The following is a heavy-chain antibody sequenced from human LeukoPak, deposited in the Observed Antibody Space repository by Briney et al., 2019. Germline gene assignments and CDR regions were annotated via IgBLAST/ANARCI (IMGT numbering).Heavy chain of an antibody. J-gene: IGHJ5*02. CDR1: GYTFTGYY. Sequence: ASVKVSCKASGYTFTGYYMHWVRQAPGQGLEWMGWINPNSGGTNYAQKFQGRVTMTRDTSISTAYMELSRLRSDDTVVYYCARDTEELLWFGELLARNNWFDPWGQGALVTVSS. CDR3: ARDTEELLWFGELLARNNWFDP. D-gene: IGHD3-10*01. CDR2: INPNSGGT. V-gene: IGHV1-2*02.